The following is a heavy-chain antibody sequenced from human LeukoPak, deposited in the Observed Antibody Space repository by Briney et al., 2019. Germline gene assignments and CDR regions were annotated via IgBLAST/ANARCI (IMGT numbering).Heavy chain of an antibody. CDR1: GFAFSSYG. Sequence: GGSLRLSCAASGFAFSSYGMSWVRQAPGKGLEWVSALGGGGGSTYYADSVKGRFTISRDSFKNTLFLQMNSLRAEDTAVYYCAKGLGVFDYWGQGTLVTVSS. CDR3: AKGLGVFDY. V-gene: IGHV3-23*01. D-gene: IGHD4-11*01. CDR2: LGGGGGST. J-gene: IGHJ4*02.